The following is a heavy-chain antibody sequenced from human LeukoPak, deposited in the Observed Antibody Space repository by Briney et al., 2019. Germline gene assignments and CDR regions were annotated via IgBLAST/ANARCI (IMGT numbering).Heavy chain of an antibody. D-gene: IGHD5-24*01. Sequence: GGSLRLSCAASGFTVSSNYMTWVRQAPGMGLEWVSVIYSGGTTYYADSVRGRFTISRDNSKNTLYLQMNSLRAEDTAVYYCASTGRWLQSPFDYWGQGTPVTVSS. CDR1: GFTVSSNY. J-gene: IGHJ4*02. V-gene: IGHV3-53*01. CDR2: IYSGGTT. CDR3: ASTGRWLQSPFDY.